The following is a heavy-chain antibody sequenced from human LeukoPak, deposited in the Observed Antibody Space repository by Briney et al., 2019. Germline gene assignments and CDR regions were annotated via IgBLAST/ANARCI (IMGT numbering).Heavy chain of an antibody. CDR3: ASYSMVRGVIPFDY. CDR1: GFTFSSYE. J-gene: IGHJ4*02. Sequence: GGSLTLSCAASGFTFSSYEMNWVRKAPGKGLDWVSYISSSGSTIYYADSVKGRFTISRDNAKNSLYLQMNSLRAEDTPVYYCASYSMVRGVIPFDYWGQGTLVTVSS. D-gene: IGHD3-10*01. CDR2: ISSSGSTI. V-gene: IGHV3-48*03.